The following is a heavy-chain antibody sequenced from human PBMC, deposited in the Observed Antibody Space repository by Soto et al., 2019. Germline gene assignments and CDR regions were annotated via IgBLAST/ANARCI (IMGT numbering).Heavy chain of an antibody. D-gene: IGHD2-21*01. J-gene: IGHJ5*02. Sequence: QVQLQESGPGLVKPSETLSLTCTVSGGSISSYYWSWIRQPPGKGLEWIGYIYYIGSTNYNPSLQSRVTLSVDTSQNQFSLKLSSVTAADTAVYYCARVVGVGRNRFDPWGQGTLVTVSS. CDR2: IYYIGST. CDR1: GGSISSYY. CDR3: ARVVGVGRNRFDP. V-gene: IGHV4-59*01.